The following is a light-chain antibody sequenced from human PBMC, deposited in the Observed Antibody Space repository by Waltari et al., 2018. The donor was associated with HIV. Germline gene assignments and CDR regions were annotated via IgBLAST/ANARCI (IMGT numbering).Light chain of an antibody. CDR3: NSRDSSGYHLV. J-gene: IGLJ3*02. Sequence: SSELTQDPAVSVALGQTVRITCQGASLRNSYASWYQQKPGQAPVLVIYGKNNPPSVIPVRCSGSSSWNTASLTITGTHAEDEADYYCNSRDSSGYHLVFGGGTRLTVL. CDR1: SLRNSY. V-gene: IGLV3-19*01. CDR2: GKN.